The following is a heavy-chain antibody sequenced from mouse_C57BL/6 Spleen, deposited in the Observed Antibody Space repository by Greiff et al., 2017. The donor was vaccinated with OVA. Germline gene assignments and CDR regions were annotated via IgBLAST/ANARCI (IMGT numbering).Heavy chain of an antibody. CDR2: IYWDDDK. V-gene: IGHV8-12*01. CDR3: ARREDLSGYYFDY. D-gene: IGHD6-2*01. CDR1: GFSLSTSGMG. Sequence: QVTLKVSGPGILQSSQTLSLTCSFSGFSLSTSGMGVSWIRQPSGKGLEWLAHIYWDDDKRYTPSLKSRPTISKDTSRNQVFLKITSVDTAETATYDSARREDLSGYYFDYWGQGTTLTVSS. J-gene: IGHJ2*01.